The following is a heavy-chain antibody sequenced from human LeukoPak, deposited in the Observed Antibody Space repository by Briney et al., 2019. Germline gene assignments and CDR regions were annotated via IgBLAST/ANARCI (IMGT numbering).Heavy chain of an antibody. J-gene: IGHJ4*02. CDR1: GGSISSSNW. CDR3: ARYGIVVVPAASYHKYYFDY. Sequence: SETLSLTCAVSGGSISSSNWWSWVRQPPGKGLEWIGEINHSGSTNYNPSLKSRVTISVDTSKNQFSLKLSSVTAADTAVYYCARYGIVVVPAASYHKYYFDYWGQGTLVTVSS. V-gene: IGHV4-4*02. CDR2: INHSGST. D-gene: IGHD2-2*01.